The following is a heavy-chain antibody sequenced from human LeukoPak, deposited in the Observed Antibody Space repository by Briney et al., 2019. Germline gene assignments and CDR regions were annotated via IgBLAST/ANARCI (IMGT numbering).Heavy chain of an antibody. J-gene: IGHJ6*02. D-gene: IGHD2-2*01. Sequence: AASVKVSCKASGYTFTGYYMHWVRQAPGQGLEWMGWINPNSGGTNYAQKFQGRVTMTRDTSISTAYMELSSLRSEDTAVYYCARLMRDCSSSTSCYRENYYYYGMDVWGQGTTVTVSS. V-gene: IGHV1-2*02. CDR3: ARLMRDCSSSTSCYRENYYYYGMDV. CDR2: INPNSGGT. CDR1: GYTFTGYY.